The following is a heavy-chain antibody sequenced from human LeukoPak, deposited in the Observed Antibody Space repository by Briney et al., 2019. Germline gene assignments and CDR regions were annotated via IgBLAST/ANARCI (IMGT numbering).Heavy chain of an antibody. CDR3: AGFFYDNSGDAFDI. CDR1: GGSFTFTSHA. V-gene: IGHV1-69*13. D-gene: IGHD3-22*01. J-gene: IGHJ3*02. CDR2: IIPIYGSA. Sequence: VASVKVSCKASGGSFTFTSHAISWVRQAPGQGLEWMGGIIPIYGSATYAQKFQGRVTITSDESTRTVYMGLRSLRPEDSAVHYCAGFFYDNSGDAFDIWGQGTMVTVSS.